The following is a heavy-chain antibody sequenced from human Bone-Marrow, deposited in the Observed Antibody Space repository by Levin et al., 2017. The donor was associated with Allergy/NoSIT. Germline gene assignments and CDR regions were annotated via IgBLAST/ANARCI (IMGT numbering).Heavy chain of an antibody. CDR2: ISYDGSNK. CDR3: ARVHRDSSSWYGAAFDI. J-gene: IGHJ3*02. Sequence: GESLKISCAASGFTFSSYAMHWVRQAPGKGLEWVAVISYDGSNKYYADSVKGRFTISRDNSKNTLYLQMNSLRAEDAAVYYCARVHRDSSSWYGAAFDIWGQGTMVTVSS. CDR1: GFTFSSYA. D-gene: IGHD6-13*01. V-gene: IGHV3-30-3*01.